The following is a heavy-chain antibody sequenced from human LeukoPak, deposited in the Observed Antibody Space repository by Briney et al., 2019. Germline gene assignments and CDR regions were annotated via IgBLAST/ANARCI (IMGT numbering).Heavy chain of an antibody. CDR2: ISPSGGST. CDR1: GYTFTSYY. D-gene: IGHD6-6*01. Sequence: ASVKVSCKASGYTFTSYYMHWVRQAPGQGLEWMGIISPSGGSTSYAREFQGRVTMTRDTFTSTASMELSSLRSDDTAVYYCATDRLDGWGQGTLVTVSS. J-gene: IGHJ4*02. CDR3: ATDRLDG. V-gene: IGHV1-46*01.